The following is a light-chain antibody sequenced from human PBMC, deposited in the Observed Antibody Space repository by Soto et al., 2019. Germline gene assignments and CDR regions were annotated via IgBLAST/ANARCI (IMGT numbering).Light chain of an antibody. J-gene: IGKJ4*01. CDR1: QGISSY. Sequence: IRMTQSPSSLSASTGDRVTITCRSSQGISSYLAWYQQKPGKATKLLIYAASTLQSGVPSRFSGSGSGTDFTLTISCLQSEDFATYYCQQYYRYPWLTFGGGTKVDI. CDR3: QQYYRYPWLT. V-gene: IGKV1-8*01. CDR2: AAS.